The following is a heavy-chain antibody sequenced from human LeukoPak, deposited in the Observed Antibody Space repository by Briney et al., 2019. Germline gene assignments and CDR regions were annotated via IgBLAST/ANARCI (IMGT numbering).Heavy chain of an antibody. CDR1: GGSISSGGYS. CDR3: AREGLRDSSTSSLVDP. CDR2: INHSGST. J-gene: IGHJ5*02. Sequence: SQTLSLTCAVSGGSISSGGYSWSWIRQPPGKGLEWIGEINHSGSTNYNPSLKSRVTISVDTSKNQFSLKLSSVTAADTAVYYCAREGLRDSSTSSLVDPWGQGTLVTVSS. D-gene: IGHD2-2*01. V-gene: IGHV4-30-2*01.